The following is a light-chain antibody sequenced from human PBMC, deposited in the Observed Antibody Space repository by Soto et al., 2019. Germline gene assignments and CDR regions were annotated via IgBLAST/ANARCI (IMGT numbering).Light chain of an antibody. Sequence: QSALTQPPSASGSPGQSVTISCTGTSSDVGGYNYVSWYQQHPGKAPKLMIYEVSKRPSGVPDRFSGSKSGNTASLTVSGLHAEDEADYYCRSYAGSNNYVFGTGTKLTVL. V-gene: IGLV2-8*01. CDR1: SSDVGGYNY. CDR3: RSYAGSNNYV. CDR2: EVS. J-gene: IGLJ1*01.